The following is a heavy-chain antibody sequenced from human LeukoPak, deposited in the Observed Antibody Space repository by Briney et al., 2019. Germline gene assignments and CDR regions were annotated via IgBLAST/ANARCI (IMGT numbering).Heavy chain of an antibody. V-gene: IGHV1-8*01. Sequence: ASVKVSCKTSGYTFVNFDINWVRQATGQGLEWMGWVSPDSGNTGYAQKFQGRVTMTRNTSINTVYKELSSLRSEDTGVYHCARGLRADSWGQGTLVTVSS. CDR2: VSPDSGNT. CDR1: GYTFVNFD. CDR3: ARGLRADS. D-gene: IGHD2-21*01. J-gene: IGHJ4*02.